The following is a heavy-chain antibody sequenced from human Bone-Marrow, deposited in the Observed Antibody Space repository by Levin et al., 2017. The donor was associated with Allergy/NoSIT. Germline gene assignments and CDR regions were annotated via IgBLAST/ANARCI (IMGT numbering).Heavy chain of an antibody. Sequence: ASVKVSCKASGYGFTTFGLNWVRQAPGQGLEWMGWINTNTGNPTYAQGFTGRFVFSLDTSVSTAYLQISSLKAEDTAVYYCARGSQYNWKSLAYWGQGTLVTVSS. J-gene: IGHJ4*02. CDR3: ARGSQYNWKSLAY. V-gene: IGHV7-4-1*02. CDR1: GYGFTTFG. D-gene: IGHD1-20*01. CDR2: INTNTGNP.